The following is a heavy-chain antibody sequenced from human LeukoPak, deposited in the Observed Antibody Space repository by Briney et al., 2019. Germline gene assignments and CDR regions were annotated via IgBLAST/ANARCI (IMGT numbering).Heavy chain of an antibody. CDR3: AKDSRSGYDHPDY. CDR1: GFTFDDYA. V-gene: IGHV3-9*01. D-gene: IGHD5-12*01. J-gene: IGHJ4*02. CDR2: ISWNSGSI. Sequence: PGGSLRLSCAASGFTFDDYAMHWVRQAPGQGLEWVSGISWNSGSIGYADSVKGRFTISRDNAKNSLYLQMNSLRAEDTALYYCAKDSRSGYDHPDYWGQGILVTVSS.